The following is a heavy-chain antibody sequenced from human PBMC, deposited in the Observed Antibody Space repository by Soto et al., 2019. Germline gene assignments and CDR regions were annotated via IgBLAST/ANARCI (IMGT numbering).Heavy chain of an antibody. J-gene: IGHJ6*02. V-gene: IGHV1-18*01. CDR1: GYTFTSYG. CDR3: ASDYCSGGSCHSHYYYYYGMDV. D-gene: IGHD2-15*01. CDR2: ISAYNGNT. Sequence: QVQLVQSGAEVKKPGASVKVSCKASGYTFTSYGISWVRQAPGQGLEWMGWISAYNGNTNYAQKLQGRVTMTTDTSTSTAYMELRSLRSDDTAVYYCASDYCSGGSCHSHYYYYYGMDVWGQGTTVTVSS.